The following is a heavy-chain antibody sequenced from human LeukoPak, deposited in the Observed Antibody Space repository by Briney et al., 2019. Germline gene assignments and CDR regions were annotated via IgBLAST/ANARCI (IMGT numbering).Heavy chain of an antibody. J-gene: IGHJ5*02. CDR1: GYTFTSYG. D-gene: IGHD1-26*01. CDR3: ATLVGELLGLRAVFDP. Sequence: ASVKVSCKASGYTFTSYGISWVRQAPGQGLEWMGWISAYNGNTNYAQKLQGRVTMTTDTSTSTAYMELSSLRSEDTAVYYCATLVGELLGLRAVFDPWGQGTLVTVSS. V-gene: IGHV1-18*01. CDR2: ISAYNGNT.